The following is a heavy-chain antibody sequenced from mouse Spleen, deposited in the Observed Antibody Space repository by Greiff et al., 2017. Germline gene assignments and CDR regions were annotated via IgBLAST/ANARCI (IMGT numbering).Heavy chain of an antibody. Sequence: VQLQQSGAELMKPGASVKLSCKATGYTFTGYWIEWVKQRPGHGLEWIGEILPGSGSTNYNEKFKGKATFTADTSSNTAYMQLSSLTTEDSAIYYCARETTTVVATDYYAMDYWGQGTSVTVSS. CDR2: ILPGSGST. V-gene: IGHV1-9*01. CDR1: GYTFTGYW. CDR3: ARETTTVVATDYYAMDY. J-gene: IGHJ4*01. D-gene: IGHD1-1*01.